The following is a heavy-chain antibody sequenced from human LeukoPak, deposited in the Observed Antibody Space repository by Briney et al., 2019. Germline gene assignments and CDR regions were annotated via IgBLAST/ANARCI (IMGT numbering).Heavy chain of an antibody. Sequence: PGGSLRPACAASGFTLGGYWMTWLRQAPGKGLEWAANIKYDGSQKYYVDSVKGRFTISRDNAKNSLYLQMNSLSAEDTAVYYCARDSPEPGQFFDYWGQGTLVTVSS. CDR2: IKYDGSQK. D-gene: IGHD1-14*01. J-gene: IGHJ4*02. V-gene: IGHV3-7*04. CDR3: ARDSPEPGQFFDY. CDR1: GFTLGGYW.